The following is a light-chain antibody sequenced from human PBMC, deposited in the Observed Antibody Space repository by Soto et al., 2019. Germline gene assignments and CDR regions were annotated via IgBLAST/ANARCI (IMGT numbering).Light chain of an antibody. Sequence: QSGLTQPASVSGSPGQSITISCTGTSSDIGGYNYVSWYQQHPGKAPKLMIYGVSNRPSGVSGRFFGSKSCNTASLTISGLQPEDEADYYCSSYRSSIIPVVFGGGTQLTVL. CDR2: GVS. J-gene: IGLJ2*01. CDR1: SSDIGGYNY. V-gene: IGLV2-14*01. CDR3: SSYRSSIIPVV.